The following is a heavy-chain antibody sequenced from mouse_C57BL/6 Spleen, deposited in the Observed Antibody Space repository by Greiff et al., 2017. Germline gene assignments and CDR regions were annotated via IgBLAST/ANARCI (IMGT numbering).Heavy chain of an antibody. Sequence: SGPVLVKPGASVKMSCKASGYTFTDYYMNWVKQSHGKSLEWIGVINPYNGGTSYNQKFKGKATLTVDKSSSTAYMELNSLTSEDSAVYYCAREDGYYVDAMDYWGQGTSVTVSS. V-gene: IGHV1-19*01. J-gene: IGHJ4*01. D-gene: IGHD2-3*01. CDR2: INPYNGGT. CDR3: AREDGYYVDAMDY. CDR1: GYTFTDYY.